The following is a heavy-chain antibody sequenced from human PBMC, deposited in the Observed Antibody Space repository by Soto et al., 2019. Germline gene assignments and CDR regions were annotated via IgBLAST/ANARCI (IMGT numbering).Heavy chain of an antibody. CDR3: AKDLAIRKGTTWALFDS. CDR1: GFTFSSYA. D-gene: IGHD3-10*01. V-gene: IGHV3-23*01. Sequence: PGGSLRLACAASGFTFSSYAMSWVRQAPGAGLEWVSAISGSGGTTYDTDSVRGRFTISRDNSKNTLYLQMNSLRAEDTALYYCAKDLAIRKGTTWALFDSWGLGTLDTGSS. J-gene: IGHJ4*02. CDR2: ISGSGGTT.